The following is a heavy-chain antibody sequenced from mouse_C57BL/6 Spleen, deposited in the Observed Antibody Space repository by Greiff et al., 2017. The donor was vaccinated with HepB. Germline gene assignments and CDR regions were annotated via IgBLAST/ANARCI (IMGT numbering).Heavy chain of an antibody. CDR3: AKEGYGSSSWFAY. Sequence: QVQLKESGPGLVQPSQSLSITCTVSGFSLTSYGVHWVRQSPGKGLEWLGVIWRGGSTDYNAAFMSRLSITKDNSKSQVFFKMNRLQADDTAIYYCAKEGYGSSSWFAYWGQGTLVTVSA. CDR2: IWRGGST. D-gene: IGHD1-1*01. CDR1: GFSLTSYG. J-gene: IGHJ3*01. V-gene: IGHV2-5*01.